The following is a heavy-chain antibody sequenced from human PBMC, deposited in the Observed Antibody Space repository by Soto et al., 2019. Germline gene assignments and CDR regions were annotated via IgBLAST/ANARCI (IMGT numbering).Heavy chain of an antibody. CDR3: AKVLRRLFYGMDV. Sequence: GGSLRLSCGASGFTFSSCVMSWVRQAPGKGLEWVSIISVSGGTTYYADSVKGRFTISRDNSKNTLYLQMNSLRAEDTAVYYCAKVLRRLFYGMDVWGQGTTVTVSS. D-gene: IGHD3-22*01. CDR1: GFTFSSCV. J-gene: IGHJ6*02. CDR2: ISVSGGTT. V-gene: IGHV3-23*01.